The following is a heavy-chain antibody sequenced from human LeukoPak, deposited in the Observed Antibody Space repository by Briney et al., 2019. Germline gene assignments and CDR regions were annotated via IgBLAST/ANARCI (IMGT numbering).Heavy chain of an antibody. CDR3: ARDSHPVPVASGSWFDP. CDR2: IIPIFGIA. V-gene: IGHV1-69*04. D-gene: IGHD2-2*01. CDR1: GGTFSSYA. J-gene: IGHJ5*02. Sequence: ASVKVSCKTSGGTFSSYAISWVRQAPGQGLEWMGRIIPIFGIANYAQKFQGRVTITADKSTSTAYMELSSLRSEDTAVYYCARDSHPVPVASGSWFDPWGQGTLVTVSS.